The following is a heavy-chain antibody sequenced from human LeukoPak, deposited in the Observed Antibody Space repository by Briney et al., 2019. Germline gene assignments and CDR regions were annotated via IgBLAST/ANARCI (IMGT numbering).Heavy chain of an antibody. CDR3: AREGRDAFNPLFDY. CDR1: EFHFSTYG. CDR2: INGHFNYI. V-gene: IGHV3-21*01. Sequence: PGRSLRLSCAASEFHFSTYGMHWVRQAPGKGLEWVSSINGHFNYIYYADSVKGRLTISRDNTKNSLYLHMNSLRADDTAVYYCAREGRDAFNPLFDYWGQGTLVTVSS. D-gene: IGHD5-24*01. J-gene: IGHJ4*02.